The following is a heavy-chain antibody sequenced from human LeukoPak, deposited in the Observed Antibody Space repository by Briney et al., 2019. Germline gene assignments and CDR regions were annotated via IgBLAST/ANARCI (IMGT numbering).Heavy chain of an antibody. CDR3: ARGFDFRDAFDI. CDR1: GGSISSYY. CDR2: IYYSGST. V-gene: IGHV4-59*01. D-gene: IGHD3-9*01. J-gene: IGHJ3*02. Sequence: SETLSLTCTVSGGSISSYYWSWIRQPPGKGLEWIGYIYYSGSTNYNPSLKSRVTISVDTSKNQFPLKLSSVTAADTAVYYCARGFDFRDAFDIWGQGTMVTVSS.